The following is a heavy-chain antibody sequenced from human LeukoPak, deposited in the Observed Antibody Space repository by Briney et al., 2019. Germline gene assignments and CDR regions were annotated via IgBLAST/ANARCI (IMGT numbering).Heavy chain of an antibody. D-gene: IGHD6-19*01. V-gene: IGHV3-33*08. CDR2: IWYDGSNK. CDR3: ARITDSSGWFFQTDIDY. CDR1: GSTFSSYG. Sequence: PGGSLRLSCAASGSTFSSYGMHWVRQAPGKGLEWVAVIWYDGSNKYYADSVKGRFTISRDNSKNTLYLQMNSLRAEDTAVYYCARITDSSGWFFQTDIDYWGQGTLVTVSS. J-gene: IGHJ4*02.